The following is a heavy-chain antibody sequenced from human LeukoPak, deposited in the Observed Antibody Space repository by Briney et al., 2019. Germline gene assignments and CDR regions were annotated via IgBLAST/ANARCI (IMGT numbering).Heavy chain of an antibody. CDR3: ARGRGVYYYDSSGHRY. CDR1: GYTFTSYG. V-gene: IGHV1-18*01. D-gene: IGHD3-22*01. J-gene: IGHJ4*02. Sequence: ASVKVSCKASGYTFTSYGISWVRQAPGQGLEWMGWISAYNGNTNYAQKLQGRVTMTTDTSTSTAYMELRSLRSDDTAVYYCARGRGVYYYDSSGHRYWGQGTLVTVSS. CDR2: ISAYNGNT.